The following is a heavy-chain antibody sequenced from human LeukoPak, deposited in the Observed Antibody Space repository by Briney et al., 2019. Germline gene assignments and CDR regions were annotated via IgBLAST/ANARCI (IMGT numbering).Heavy chain of an antibody. CDR3: ARDERARLRQLGTVNWFDP. Sequence: PGGSLRLSCGASAFTFSNYAMSWVRQAPGKGLEWVANIKQDGSEKYYVDSVKGRFTISRDNAKNSLYLQMNSLRAEDTAVYYCARDERARLRQLGTVNWFDPWGQGTLVTVSS. D-gene: IGHD4-17*01. V-gene: IGHV3-7*01. J-gene: IGHJ5*02. CDR2: IKQDGSEK. CDR1: AFTFSNYA.